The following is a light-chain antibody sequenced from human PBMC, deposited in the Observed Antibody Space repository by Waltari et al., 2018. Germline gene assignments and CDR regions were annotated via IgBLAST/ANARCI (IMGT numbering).Light chain of an antibody. CDR1: NSDVCGFHY. V-gene: IGLV2-14*01. CDR2: EVT. Sequence: QSALTQPASVAGSPGQSIPISCTGTNSDVCGFHYASWSQQHPGKAPKLVIYEVTHRPSGASYRFSGSKSGNTASLTISGLQAEDEADYYCCSYANSRTVIFGGGTKLTVL. CDR3: CSYANSRTVI. J-gene: IGLJ2*01.